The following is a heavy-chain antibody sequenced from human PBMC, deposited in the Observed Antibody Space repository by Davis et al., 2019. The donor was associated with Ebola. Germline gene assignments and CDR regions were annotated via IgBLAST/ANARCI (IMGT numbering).Heavy chain of an antibody. V-gene: IGHV1-69*13. CDR3: ARPTRDIVATYGMDV. J-gene: IGHJ6*02. D-gene: IGHD5-12*01. CDR1: GGTFSSYA. Sequence: SVKVSCKASGGTFSSYAISWVRQAPGQGLEWMGGIIPIFGTANYAQKFQGRVTITADESTSTAYMELSSLRSEDTAVYYCARPTRDIVATYGMDVWGQGTTVTVSS. CDR2: IIPIFGTA.